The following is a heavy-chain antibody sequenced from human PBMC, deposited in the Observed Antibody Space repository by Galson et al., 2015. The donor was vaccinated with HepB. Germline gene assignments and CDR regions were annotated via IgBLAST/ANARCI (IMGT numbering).Heavy chain of an antibody. D-gene: IGHD5-24*01. CDR2: ISSDGSIA. J-gene: IGHJ4*02. CDR1: GFTFDTYA. V-gene: IGHV3-30*04. Sequence: SLRLSCAASGFTFDTYAMHWVRQAPGKGLEWVAMISSDGSIAYYADSVRGRFTISRVNSKRTVSLEMNSLTTEDTAVYYCVKERLVEEMTTILSYWGQGSLVTVPS. CDR3: VKERLVEEMTTILSY.